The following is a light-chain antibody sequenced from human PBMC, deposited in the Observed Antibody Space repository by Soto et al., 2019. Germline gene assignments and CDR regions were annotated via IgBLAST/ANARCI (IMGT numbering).Light chain of an antibody. CDR3: QHYNNWPLT. Sequence: EIVLTQSPATLSLSPGERATLSCRASQSVSSYLAWYQQKPGQAPRLLIYDASNRATGIPARFSGSGSATEFTLTISSLQSEDFAVYYCQHYNNWPLTFGGGTKVEIK. CDR1: QSVSSY. J-gene: IGKJ4*01. CDR2: DAS. V-gene: IGKV3-15*01.